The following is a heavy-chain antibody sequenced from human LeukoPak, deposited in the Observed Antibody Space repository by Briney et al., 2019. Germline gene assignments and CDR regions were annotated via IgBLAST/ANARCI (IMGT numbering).Heavy chain of an antibody. V-gene: IGHV4-4*07. D-gene: IGHD3-22*01. CDR2: IYTSGST. CDR3: ARDSPSGYYYVVAFDI. CDR1: GGSISSYY. Sequence: SETLSLTCTVSGGSISSYYWIWIRQPAGKGLEWIGRIYTSGSTNYNPSLKSRVTMSVDTSKNQFSLKLSSVTAADTAVYYCARDSPSGYYYVVAFDIWGQGTMVTVSS. J-gene: IGHJ3*02.